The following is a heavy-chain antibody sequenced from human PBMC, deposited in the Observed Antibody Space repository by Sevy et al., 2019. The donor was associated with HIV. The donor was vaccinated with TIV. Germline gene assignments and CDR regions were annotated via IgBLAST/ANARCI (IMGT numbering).Heavy chain of an antibody. CDR3: ARVALYSGSYYGY. D-gene: IGHD1-26*01. J-gene: IGHJ4*02. CDR2: ISSSSSYT. CDR1: GFTFSDYY. Sequence: GGSLRLSCAASGFTFSDYYMSWIRQAPGKGLEWVSYISSSSSYTNYADSVNGRFTISRDNAKNLLYRQMNSLRAEDTAVYYGARVALYSGSYYGYWGQGTLVTVSS. V-gene: IGHV3-11*06.